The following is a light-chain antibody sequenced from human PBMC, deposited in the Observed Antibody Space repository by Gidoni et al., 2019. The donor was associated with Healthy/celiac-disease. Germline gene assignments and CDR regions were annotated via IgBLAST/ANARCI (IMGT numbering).Light chain of an antibody. CDR1: QSVSSN. J-gene: IGKJ1*01. CDR2: GAS. V-gene: IGKV3-15*01. CDR3: QQYNNRQT. Sequence: EIVMTQSPATLSVSPGERATLSCRASQSVSSNLAWYQQKPGQAPRLLIYGASTRATGIPARFSGSGSGTEFTLTISSLQSEDFAVYYCQQYNNRQTFXXXTKVEIK.